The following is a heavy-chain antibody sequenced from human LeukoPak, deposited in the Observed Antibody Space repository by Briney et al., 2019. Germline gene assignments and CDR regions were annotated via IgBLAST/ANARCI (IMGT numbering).Heavy chain of an antibody. Sequence: PSQTLSLTCTVSRDTISSDTYYWSWIRQPAGKGLEWIGRIYASGNNNYNASLKSRVTISIEKSKNEFSLRLSSVIAADTAVYYCAGTRRYCSGGSCYNWFDPWGQGTLVTVSS. CDR1: RDTISSDTYY. D-gene: IGHD2-15*01. CDR3: AGTRRYCSGGSCYNWFDP. J-gene: IGHJ5*02. V-gene: IGHV4-61*02. CDR2: IYASGNN.